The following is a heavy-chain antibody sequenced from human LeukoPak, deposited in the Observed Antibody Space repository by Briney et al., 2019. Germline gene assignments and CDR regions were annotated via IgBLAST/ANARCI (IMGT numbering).Heavy chain of an antibody. J-gene: IGHJ4*02. CDR3: ARHRDKVPAALFDY. CDR1: GGSFSGYY. CDR2: INHSGST. Sequence: PSETLSLTCAVYGGSFSGYYWSWIRQPPGKGLEWIGEINHSGSTNYNPSPKSRVTISVDTSKNQFSLKLSSVTAADTAVYYCARHRDKVPAALFDYWGQGTLVTVSS. D-gene: IGHD2-2*01. V-gene: IGHV4-34*01.